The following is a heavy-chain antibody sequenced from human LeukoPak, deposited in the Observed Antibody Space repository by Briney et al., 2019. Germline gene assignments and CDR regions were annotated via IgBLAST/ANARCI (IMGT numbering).Heavy chain of an antibody. D-gene: IGHD7-27*01. CDR1: GYTFTGYY. V-gene: IGHV1-2*02. J-gene: IGHJ4*02. CDR3: ARVGRARWGFDY. CDR2: INPNSGGT. Sequence: ASVKVSCKASGYTFTGYYMHWVRQAPGQGLEWMGWINPNSGGTNHAQKFQGRVTMTRDTSISTAYMELSRLRSDDTAVYYCARVGRARWGFDYWGQGTLVTVSS.